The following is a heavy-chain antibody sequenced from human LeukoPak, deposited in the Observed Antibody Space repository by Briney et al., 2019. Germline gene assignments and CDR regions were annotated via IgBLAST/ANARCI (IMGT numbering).Heavy chain of an antibody. Sequence: GGSLRLSSAVSGFTFSSYSMSWVRQAPGQGLEWVANINKDGSQKYHVDSVKGRFTTSRDNAKNSLYLQMNSLRAEDTAVYYCARDGGVVRGVIIRGDYFDYWGQGTLVTVSS. J-gene: IGHJ4*02. D-gene: IGHD3-10*01. CDR1: GFTFSSYS. V-gene: IGHV3-7*01. CDR3: ARDGGVVRGVIIRGDYFDY. CDR2: INKDGSQK.